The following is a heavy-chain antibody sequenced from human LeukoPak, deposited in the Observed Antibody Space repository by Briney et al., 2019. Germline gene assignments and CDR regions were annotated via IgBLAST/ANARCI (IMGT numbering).Heavy chain of an antibody. J-gene: IGHJ5*01. V-gene: IGHV3-23*01. CDR3: AREDFRDHTTGFDS. CDR1: GFTFSNYA. CDR2: ISGSGGT. Sequence: GGSLRLSCAASGFTFSNYAVSWVRQAPGRGLEWLSAISGSGGTYYIPSVRCRFIVSRDNSRNTLYLQLNNLRAEDTAIYYCAREDFRDHTTGFDSWGQGTLVTVSS. D-gene: IGHD1-1*01.